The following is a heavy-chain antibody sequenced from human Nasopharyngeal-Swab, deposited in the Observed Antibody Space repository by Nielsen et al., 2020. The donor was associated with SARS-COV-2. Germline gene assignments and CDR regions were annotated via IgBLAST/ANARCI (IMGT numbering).Heavy chain of an antibody. CDR3: TRDLAPAVDF. CDR1: GFTFGDYA. Sequence: GGSLRLSCTTSGFTFGDYAMAWVRLAPGKGLEWVGFIRSKTYGETQEYAASVKGRFTISRDDSKNFAYLQMNRLKTEDTAVYYCTRDLAPAVDFWGQGTLVTVSS. V-gene: IGHV3-49*04. J-gene: IGHJ4*02. CDR2: IRSKTYGETQ. D-gene: IGHD2-2*01.